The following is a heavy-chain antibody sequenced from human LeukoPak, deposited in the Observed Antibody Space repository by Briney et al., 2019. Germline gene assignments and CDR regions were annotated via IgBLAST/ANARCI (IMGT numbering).Heavy chain of an antibody. CDR3: AREDGRPKGLDV. Sequence: PSETLSLNCTVPGGSMRRYYWCWIRQPPGKGLEWLGYVYNSVNTVYNPSLNSRVTISADTSKNQISLTLHSVTAADTAVYFCAREDGRPKGLDVWERGTTVTVSS. CDR2: VYNSVNT. J-gene: IGHJ6*01. D-gene: IGHD2-8*01. V-gene: IGHV4-59*01. CDR1: GGSMRRYY.